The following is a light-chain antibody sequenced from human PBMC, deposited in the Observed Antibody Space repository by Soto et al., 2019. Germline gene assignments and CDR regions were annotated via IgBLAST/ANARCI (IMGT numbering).Light chain of an antibody. CDR3: CSYAGSSTFYV. Sequence: LTPAASGSGVPLPPSRIFCTGTSRYVGSYNLVSWYQQHPGKAPKLMIYEVSKRPSGVSNRFSGSKSGNTASLTISGLQAEDEADYYCCSYAGSSTFYVFGTGTKVTVL. J-gene: IGLJ1*01. CDR1: SRYVGSYNL. V-gene: IGLV2-23*02. CDR2: EVS.